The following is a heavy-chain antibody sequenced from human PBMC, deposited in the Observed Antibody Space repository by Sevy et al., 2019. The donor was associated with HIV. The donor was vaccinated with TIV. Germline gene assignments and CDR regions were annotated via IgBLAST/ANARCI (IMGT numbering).Heavy chain of an antibody. Sequence: GGSPRLSCAASGFTFNYAWMSWVRQAPGMGLEWVGRIKSKTDGGTADYAAHVKGRFTISRDDSENTLYLQMNSLKTEDTAVYYCASVVKNDFWDGHVNYYGLDVWGQGTTVTVSS. D-gene: IGHD3-3*01. V-gene: IGHV3-15*01. J-gene: IGHJ6*02. CDR1: GFTFNYAW. CDR2: IKSKTDGGTA. CDR3: ASVVKNDFWDGHVNYYGLDV.